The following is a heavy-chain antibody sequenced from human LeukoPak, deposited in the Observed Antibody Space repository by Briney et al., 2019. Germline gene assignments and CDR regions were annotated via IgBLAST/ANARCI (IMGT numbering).Heavy chain of an antibody. J-gene: IGHJ4*02. Sequence: SETLSLTCAVSDYSITSDYYWGWIRQPPGKGLEWIGSIYHSGSTNYNPSLKTRVTMTVNTSKNQFSLKLSSVTAADTAVYYCARTYGSGTYASYYFDYWGQGTLVTVSS. V-gene: IGHV4-38-2*01. CDR3: ARTYGSGTYASYYFDY. CDR2: IYHSGST. CDR1: DYSITSDYY. D-gene: IGHD3-10*01.